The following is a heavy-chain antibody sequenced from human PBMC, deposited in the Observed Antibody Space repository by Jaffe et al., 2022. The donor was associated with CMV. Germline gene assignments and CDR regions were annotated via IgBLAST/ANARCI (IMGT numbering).Heavy chain of an antibody. V-gene: IGHV1-18*01. CDR1: GYTFTSYG. D-gene: IGHD2-2*01. CDR2: ISAYNGNT. J-gene: IGHJ6*02. CDR3: ASSTSCYECYYYGMDV. Sequence: QVQLVQSGAEVKKPGASVKVSCKASGYTFTSYGISWVRQAPGQGLEWMGWISAYNGNTNYAQKLQGRVTMTTDTSTSTAYMELRSLRSDDTAVYYCASSTSCYECYYYGMDVWGQGTTVTVSS.